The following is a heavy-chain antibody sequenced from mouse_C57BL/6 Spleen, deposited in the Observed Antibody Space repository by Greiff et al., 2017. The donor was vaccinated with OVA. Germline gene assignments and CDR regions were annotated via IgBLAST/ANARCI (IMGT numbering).Heavy chain of an antibody. J-gene: IGHJ3*01. V-gene: IGHV1-61*01. CDR3: ARYYYRGFAY. Sequence: QVQLQQPGAELVRPGSSVKLSCKASGYTFTSYWMDWVKQRPGQGLEWIGNIYPSDSETHYNQKFKDKATLTVDKSSSTAYMQLSSLTSEDSAVYYCARYYYRGFAYWGQGTLVTVSA. CDR2: IYPSDSET. CDR1: GYTFTSYW. D-gene: IGHD1-1*01.